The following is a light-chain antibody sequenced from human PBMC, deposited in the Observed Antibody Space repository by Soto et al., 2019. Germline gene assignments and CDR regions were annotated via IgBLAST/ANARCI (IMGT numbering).Light chain of an antibody. CDR3: PQANSFTLT. V-gene: IGKV1-12*01. J-gene: IGKJ4*01. CDR1: QGISSW. Sequence: DIQITQSPSSRSASVGDRVTITCRASQGISSWLAWYPQTPGKAPKLLIYAASRLQSGVQSRFRGSGAGPACTRTISSLQPEDVSTDYCPQANSFTLTFGGGTKVDIK. CDR2: AAS.